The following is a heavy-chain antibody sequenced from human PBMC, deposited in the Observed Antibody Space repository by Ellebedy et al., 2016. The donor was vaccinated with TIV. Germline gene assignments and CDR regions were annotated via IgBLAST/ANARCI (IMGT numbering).Heavy chain of an antibody. V-gene: IGHV4-59*08. CDR1: GGSISSYY. Sequence: SETLSLXXTVSGGSISSYYWSWIRQPPGKGLEWIGYIYYSGSTNYNPSLKSRVTISVDTSKNQFSLKLSSVTAADTAVYYCARRNLQQLRYWYFDLWGRGTLVTVSS. J-gene: IGHJ2*01. D-gene: IGHD6-13*01. CDR2: IYYSGST. CDR3: ARRNLQQLRYWYFDL.